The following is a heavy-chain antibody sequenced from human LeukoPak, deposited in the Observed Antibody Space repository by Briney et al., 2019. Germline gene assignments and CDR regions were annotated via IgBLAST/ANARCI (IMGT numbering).Heavy chain of an antibody. J-gene: IGHJ4*02. Sequence: SETLSLTCVVYGGSFSDYYWSWIRQPPGKGLEWIGEINHRGSTYYNPSLTSRVTISVDTSKKQFSLRLTSVTAADTAVYYCSGSTYIGLDFWGQGNLVTVSS. V-gene: IGHV4-34*01. CDR3: SGSTYIGLDF. CDR1: GGSFSDYY. CDR2: INHRGST. D-gene: IGHD2-15*01.